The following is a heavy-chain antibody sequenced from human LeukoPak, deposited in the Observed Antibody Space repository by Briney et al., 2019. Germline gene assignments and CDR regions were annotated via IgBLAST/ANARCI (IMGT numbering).Heavy chain of an antibody. CDR2: ISDDASNK. D-gene: IGHD6-13*01. V-gene: IGHV3-30*04. Sequence: GGSLRLSCAASGFTFSIYAMHWVRQAPGKGLEWVAVISDDASNKYYADSVKGRFTISRDNSKNTRYVQMNSLRAEDTAVYYCAREKIAAVGSNGFVPWGQGTRVTVSS. CDR3: AREKIAAVGSNGFVP. CDR1: GFTFSIYA. J-gene: IGHJ5*02.